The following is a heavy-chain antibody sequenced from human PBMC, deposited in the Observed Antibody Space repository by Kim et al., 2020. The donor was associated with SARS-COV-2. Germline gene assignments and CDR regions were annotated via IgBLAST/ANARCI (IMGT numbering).Heavy chain of an antibody. V-gene: IGHV1-8*01. CDR1: GYTFTSYD. D-gene: IGHD1-26*01. Sequence: ASVKVSCKASGYTFTSYDINWVRQATGQGLEWMGWMNPNSGNTCYAQKFQGRVTMTRNTSISTAYMELSSLRSEDTAVYYCARAPELVGATGESEDFWGQGTLVTVSS. CDR2: MNPNSGNT. J-gene: IGHJ4*02. CDR3: ARAPELVGATGESEDF.